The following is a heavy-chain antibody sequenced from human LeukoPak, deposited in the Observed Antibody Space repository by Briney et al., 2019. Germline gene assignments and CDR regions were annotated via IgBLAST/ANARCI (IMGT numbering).Heavy chain of an antibody. Sequence: ASVKVSCKASGGTFSGYAISWVRQTPGQGLEWMGGIIPTFGTANYAQKFQGRVTITADESTSTAYMELSSLRSEDTAVYYCARLSPDFYGMDVWGQGTTVTVSS. CDR3: ARLSPDFYGMDV. D-gene: IGHD3-3*01. CDR2: IIPTFGTA. J-gene: IGHJ6*02. CDR1: GGTFSGYA. V-gene: IGHV1-69*13.